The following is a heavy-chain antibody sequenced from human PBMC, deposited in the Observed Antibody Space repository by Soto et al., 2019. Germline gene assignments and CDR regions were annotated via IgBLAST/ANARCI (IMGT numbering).Heavy chain of an antibody. CDR1: GYTFTSYD. V-gene: IGHV1-8*02. J-gene: IGHJ6*03. CDR2: MNPNSGNT. CDR3: ARGGRFLGWLLNYYYCYIDV. Sequence: ASVKVSCKAYGYTFTSYDINWVRQATGQGLEWMGWMNPNSGNTGYEQKFQGRVTMTRNTSISTADMELSSLRSEDTAVYYCARGGRFLGWLLNYYYCYIDVWGKGTTVTVSS. D-gene: IGHD3-3*01.